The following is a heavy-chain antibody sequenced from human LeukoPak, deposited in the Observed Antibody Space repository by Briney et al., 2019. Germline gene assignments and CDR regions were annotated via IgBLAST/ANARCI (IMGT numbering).Heavy chain of an antibody. D-gene: IGHD2-2*01. CDR1: GGSFSGYY. CDR2: INHSGST. CDR3: ARGGCSSTSCKRGDWFDP. V-gene: IGHV4-34*01. Sequence: PSETLSLTCAVYGGSFSGYYWSWLRQPPGKGLEWIGEINHSGSTNYNPSLKSRVTISVDTSKNQFSLKLSSVTAADTAVYYCARGGCSSTSCKRGDWFDPWGQGTLVTVSS. J-gene: IGHJ5*02.